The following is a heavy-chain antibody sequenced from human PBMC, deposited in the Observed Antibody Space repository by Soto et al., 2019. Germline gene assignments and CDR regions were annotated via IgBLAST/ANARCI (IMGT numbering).Heavy chain of an antibody. CDR2: IWYDGNNK. D-gene: IGHD1-7*01. J-gene: IGHJ4*02. CDR3: ARGNYGASGIDY. CDR1: GFTFSNYG. Sequence: LRLSCEGSGFTFSNYGIHWVRQAPGMGLDWVAVIWYDGNNKYYSESVKGRFTISRDNSKNTVFLEMSSLRAEDTAVYYCARGNYGASGIDYWGPGALVT. V-gene: IGHV3-33*01.